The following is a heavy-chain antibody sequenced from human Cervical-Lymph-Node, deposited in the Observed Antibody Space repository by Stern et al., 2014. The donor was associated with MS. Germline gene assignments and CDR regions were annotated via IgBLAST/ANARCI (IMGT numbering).Heavy chain of an antibody. CDR2: IVVRRGNT. V-gene: IGHV1-58*01. CDR1: GFTFTSSA. Sequence: QMQLVQSGPEVKKPGTSVKVSCKASGFTFTSSAVQWVRQARGQRLEWIGWIVVRRGNTNSAQKFQERVTITRDMSTSTAYMELSSLRSEDTAVYYCAARYGDEGDYWGQGTLVTVSS. D-gene: IGHD4-17*01. J-gene: IGHJ4*02. CDR3: AARYGDEGDY.